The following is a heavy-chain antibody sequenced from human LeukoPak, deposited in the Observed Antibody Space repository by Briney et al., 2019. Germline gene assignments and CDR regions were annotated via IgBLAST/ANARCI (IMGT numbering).Heavy chain of an antibody. J-gene: IGHJ5*02. CDR2: ISSDSSYI. V-gene: IGHV3-21*04. CDR3: ANFERTVAGPYNWFDP. Sequence: GGSLRLSCAASGFTFSTYSMNWVRQAPGKGLEWVSSISSDSSYIFYADSLKGRFTISGDNAKNSLYLQMISLRAEDTAVYYCANFERTVAGPYNWFDPWGQGTLVTVSS. D-gene: IGHD6-19*01. CDR1: GFTFSTYS.